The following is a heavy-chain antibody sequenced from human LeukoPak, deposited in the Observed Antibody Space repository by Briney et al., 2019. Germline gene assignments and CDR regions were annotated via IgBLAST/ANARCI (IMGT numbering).Heavy chain of an antibody. Sequence: ASVTVSCKASGYTFTGYYMHWVRQAPGQGLEWMGWINPNSGGTNYAQKLQGRVTMTTDTSTSTAYMELRSLRSDDTAVYYCARRWAQPRGYSYDLPLDYYYMDVWGKGTTVTISS. J-gene: IGHJ6*03. V-gene: IGHV1-2*02. CDR3: ARRWAQPRGYSYDLPLDYYYMDV. CDR1: GYTFTGYY. CDR2: INPNSGGT. D-gene: IGHD5-18*01.